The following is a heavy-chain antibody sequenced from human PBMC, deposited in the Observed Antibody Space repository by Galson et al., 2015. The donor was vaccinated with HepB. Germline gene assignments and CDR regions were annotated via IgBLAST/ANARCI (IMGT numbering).Heavy chain of an antibody. D-gene: IGHD6-13*01. J-gene: IGHJ3*02. V-gene: IGHV5-10-1*01. CDR3: AFERYSSSWYLLDI. Sequence: QSGAEVKKPGESLRISCKGSGSSLTSYWISWVRQMPGKGLEWMGRIDPSDSYTNYSPSFQGHVTISADKSISTAYLQWSSLKASDTAMYYCAFERYSSSWYLLDIWGQGTMVTVSS. CDR2: IDPSDSYT. CDR1: GSSLTSYW.